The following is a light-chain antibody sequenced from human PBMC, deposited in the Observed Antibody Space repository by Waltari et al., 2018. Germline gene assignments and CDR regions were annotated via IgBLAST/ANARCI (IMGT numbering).Light chain of an antibody. Sequence: EIVMTQSPATLSVSPGERATLSCRASQSVSSNLAWYQQKPGQAPRILIYGASTRATGIAARFRGSGSGTEFTLTISSLQSEDFAVYYCQQYNNWPPTYTFGQGTKLEIK. V-gene: IGKV3-15*01. J-gene: IGKJ2*01. CDR1: QSVSSN. CDR2: GAS. CDR3: QQYNNWPPTYT.